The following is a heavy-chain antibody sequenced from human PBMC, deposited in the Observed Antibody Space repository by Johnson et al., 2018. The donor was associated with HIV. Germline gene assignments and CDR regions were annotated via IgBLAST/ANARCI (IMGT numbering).Heavy chain of an antibody. CDR2: IRYDGSNK. J-gene: IGHJ3*02. Sequence: QVQLVESGGGVVQPGRSLRLSCVVSGFTFSSYAMHWVRQAPGKGLEWVAFIRYDGSNKYYADSVKGRFTISRDNSKNSLYLQMNSLRAEDTAVYYCASLSGGAFDIWGQGTMVTVSS. CDR1: GFTFSSYA. V-gene: IGHV3-30-3*01. CDR3: ASLSGGAFDI. D-gene: IGHD2/OR15-2a*01.